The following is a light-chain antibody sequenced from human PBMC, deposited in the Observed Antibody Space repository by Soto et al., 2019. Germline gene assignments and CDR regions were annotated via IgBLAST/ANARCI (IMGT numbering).Light chain of an antibody. CDR1: QSVGSN. CDR3: QQFNNWPIT. J-gene: IGKJ5*01. Sequence: EIVMTQSPATLSVSPGERATLSCRASQSVGSNLAWYQQKPGQAPRLLIYVASTRATGIPARFSGSGSGTEFTLTISSLQSEDFAVYYCQQFNNWPITFGQGTRL. CDR2: VAS. V-gene: IGKV3-15*01.